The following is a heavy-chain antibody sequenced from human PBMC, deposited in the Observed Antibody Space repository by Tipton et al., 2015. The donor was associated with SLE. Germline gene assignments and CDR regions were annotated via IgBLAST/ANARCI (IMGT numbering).Heavy chain of an antibody. V-gene: IGHV4-61*02. CDR3: ARGGRVGATWYYYYYMDV. CDR2: VYTSGSP. D-gene: IGHD1-26*01. J-gene: IGHJ6*03. CDR1: GDSISSGTYY. Sequence: LRLSCTVSGDSISSGTYYWNWIRQPAGKGLGWIGRVYTSGSPYYNPSLESRVVMSMDTSKNQFSLKLSSVTAADTAVYYCARGGRVGATWYYYYYMDVWGKGTTVTVSS.